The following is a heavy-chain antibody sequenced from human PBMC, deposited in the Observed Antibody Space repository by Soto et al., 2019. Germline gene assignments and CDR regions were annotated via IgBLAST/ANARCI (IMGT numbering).Heavy chain of an antibody. J-gene: IGHJ4*02. Sequence: QVQLVESGGGVVQPGRSLRLSCVASGFTFSSSGMHWVRQAPGKGLQWVEVISYDGSNKYYADSVKGRFTISRDISKNTLYVQMNSLRTDDTAVYYCTKAAGCSSTSCYSAASDYWGQGTLVSVSS. D-gene: IGHD2-2*01. CDR2: ISYDGSNK. V-gene: IGHV3-30*18. CDR1: GFTFSSSG. CDR3: TKAAGCSSTSCYSAASDY.